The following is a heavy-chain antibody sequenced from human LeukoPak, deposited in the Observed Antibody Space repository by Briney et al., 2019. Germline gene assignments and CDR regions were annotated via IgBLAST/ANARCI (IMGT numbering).Heavy chain of an antibody. CDR1: GFIVNDNY. Sequence: GGSLRLSCAASGFIVNDNYMTWLRQAPGKGLEWVSIIYSGANTKYADSVKGRFTISRDNSKNTVYLQMNGLRPEDTAVYYRATFPCGGSPHCFDCWGQATLVTVPS. CDR2: IYSGANT. J-gene: IGHJ4*02. CDR3: ATFPCGGSPHCFDC. V-gene: IGHV3-66*02. D-gene: IGHD4-23*01.